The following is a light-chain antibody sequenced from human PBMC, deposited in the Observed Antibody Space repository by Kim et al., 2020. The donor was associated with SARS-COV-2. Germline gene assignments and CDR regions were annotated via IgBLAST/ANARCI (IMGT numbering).Light chain of an antibody. CDR1: SLRSSY. Sequence: ALGQTVRITCQGDSLRSSYASWYQQKPGQAPILVVFAKNNRPSGTPDRFSGSSSGSTASLTIAGAQAEDEADYYCHSRDSIGNDVIFGGGTQLTVL. CDR3: HSRDSIGNDVI. J-gene: IGLJ2*01. CDR2: AKN. V-gene: IGLV3-19*01.